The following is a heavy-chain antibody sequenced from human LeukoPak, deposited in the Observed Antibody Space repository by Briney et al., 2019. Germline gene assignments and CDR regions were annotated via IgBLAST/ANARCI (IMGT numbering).Heavy chain of an antibody. J-gene: IGHJ4*02. D-gene: IGHD3-22*01. V-gene: IGHV3-30*02. CDR2: IRYDGSNK. CDR1: GFTFSSYG. CDR3: AKPYYYDSSGLDY. Sequence: GGSLRLSCAASGFTFSSYGMHWVRQAPGKGLEWVAFIRYDGSNKYYADSVKGRFTISRDNSKNTLYLQMNSLRAEDTAVYYCAKPYYYDSSGLDYWGQGTLVTVSP.